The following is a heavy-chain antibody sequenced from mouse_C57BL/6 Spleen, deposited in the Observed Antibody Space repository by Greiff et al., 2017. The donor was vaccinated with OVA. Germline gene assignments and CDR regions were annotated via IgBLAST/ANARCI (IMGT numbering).Heavy chain of an antibody. V-gene: IGHV1-82*01. D-gene: IGHD1-1*01. CDR3: ARRNYEYAMDY. Sequence: QVQLQQSGPELVKPGASVKISCKASGYAFSSSWMNWVKQRPGKGLEWIGRIYPGDGDTNYNGKFKGKATLTADKSSSTAYMQLSSLTSEDSAVYFCARRNYEYAMDYWGQGTSVTVSS. CDR2: IYPGDGDT. J-gene: IGHJ4*01. CDR1: GYAFSSSW.